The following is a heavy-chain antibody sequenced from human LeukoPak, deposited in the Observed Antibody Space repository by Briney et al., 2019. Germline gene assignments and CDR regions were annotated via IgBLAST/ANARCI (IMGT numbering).Heavy chain of an antibody. CDR2: IIPIFGTA. CDR3: ARGDCSSTSCYTIFDY. CDR1: GGTFSSYA. D-gene: IGHD2-2*02. V-gene: IGHV1-69*05. J-gene: IGHJ4*02. Sequence: SVKVSCKASGGTFSSYAIRWVRQAPGQGLEWMGGIIPIFGTANYAQKFQGRVTITTDESTSTAYMELSSLRSEDTAVYYCARGDCSSTSCYTIFDYWGQGTLVTVSS.